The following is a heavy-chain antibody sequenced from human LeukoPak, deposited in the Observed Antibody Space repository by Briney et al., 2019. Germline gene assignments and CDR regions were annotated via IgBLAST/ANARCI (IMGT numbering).Heavy chain of an antibody. Sequence: GGSLRLSCAASGFTFSNYCMSWVRQAPGKGLEWVATIKEDGNDRYYVDSVKGRFTISRDNAKNTLYLQMNNLRAEDTAVFYCASVGYNSSGYYYYWGQGTLVTVSS. V-gene: IGHV3-7*01. CDR1: GFTFSNYC. CDR2: IKEDGNDR. CDR3: ASVGYNSSGYYYY. J-gene: IGHJ4*02. D-gene: IGHD3-22*01.